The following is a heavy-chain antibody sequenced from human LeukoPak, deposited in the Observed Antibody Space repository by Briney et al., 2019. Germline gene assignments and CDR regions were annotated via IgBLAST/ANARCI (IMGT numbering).Heavy chain of an antibody. D-gene: IGHD1-26*01. CDR3: ARGWELSS. V-gene: IGHV1-69*01. CDR2: IIPGLGSA. CDR1: GGTFSSYG. Sequence: ASVKVSCKASGGTFSSYGISWVRQAPGQGLEWMGGIIPGLGSAYYAQKFQGRVTITADESTSTVYMDLSSLASEDTAVYYCARGWELSSWGQGTLVTVSS. J-gene: IGHJ5*02.